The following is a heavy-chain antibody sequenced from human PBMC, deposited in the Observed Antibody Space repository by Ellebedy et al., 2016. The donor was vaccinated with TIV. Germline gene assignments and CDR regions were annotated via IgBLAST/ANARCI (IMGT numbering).Heavy chain of an antibody. Sequence: MPSETLSLTCAVYGGSFSGYSWSWVRPPPGKGLEWNGEILHSGTTNYIPSLKSRVTISVDTSKNQFSLRLTSVTAADTAVYFCASSPYVKNFDYWGQGTLVTVSS. CDR2: ILHSGTT. CDR1: GGSFSGYS. J-gene: IGHJ4*02. D-gene: IGHD3-10*02. V-gene: IGHV4-34*12. CDR3: ASSPYVKNFDY.